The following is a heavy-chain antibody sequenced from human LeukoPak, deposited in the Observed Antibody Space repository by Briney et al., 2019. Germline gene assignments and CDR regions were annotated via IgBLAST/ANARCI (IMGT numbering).Heavy chain of an antibody. J-gene: IGHJ5*02. V-gene: IGHV1-18*01. CDR2: ISAYNGNT. D-gene: IGHD5-12*01. Sequence: GASVKVSCKASGYAFTSYGISWVRQAPGQGLEWMGWISAYNGNTNYAQKLQGRVTMTTDTSTSTAYMELRSLRSDDTAVYYCARDLVDIVATRPGGWFDPWGQGTLVTVSS. CDR3: ARDLVDIVATRPGGWFDP. CDR1: GYAFTSYG.